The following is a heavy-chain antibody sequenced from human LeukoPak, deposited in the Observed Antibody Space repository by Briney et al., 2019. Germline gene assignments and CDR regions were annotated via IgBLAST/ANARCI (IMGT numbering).Heavy chain of an antibody. CDR2: INHSGST. Sequence: PSETLSLTCAVYGGSFSGYYWSWIRQPPGKGLEWIGEINHSGSTNYNPSLKSRVTISVDTSKNQISLKLSSVTAADTAVYYCARGAVLRFLEWLLHNWFDPWCQGTLVTVSS. D-gene: IGHD3-3*01. CDR3: ARGAVLRFLEWLLHNWFDP. V-gene: IGHV4-34*01. J-gene: IGHJ5*02. CDR1: GGSFSGYY.